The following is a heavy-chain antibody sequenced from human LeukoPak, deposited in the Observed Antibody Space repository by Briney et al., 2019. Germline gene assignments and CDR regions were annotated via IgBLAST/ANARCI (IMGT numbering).Heavy chain of an antibody. CDR2: IYYSGST. CDR3: AHHYDSSGYYSLYGDAFDI. D-gene: IGHD3-22*01. J-gene: IGHJ3*02. Sequence: SETLSLTCTVSGGSTSSYYWSWIRQPPGKGLEWVGYIYYSGSTNYNPSLKSRVTISVDTSKNQFSLKLSSVTAADTAVYYCAHHYDSSGYYSLYGDAFDIWGQGTMVTVSS. V-gene: IGHV4-59*01. CDR1: GGSTSSYY.